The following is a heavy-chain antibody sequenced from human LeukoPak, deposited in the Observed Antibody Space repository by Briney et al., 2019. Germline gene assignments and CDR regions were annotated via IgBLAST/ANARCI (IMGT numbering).Heavy chain of an antibody. D-gene: IGHD6-6*01. V-gene: IGHV4-4*07. J-gene: IGHJ6*03. CDR3: AREEGYSSSSAYYYYYYMDV. CDR2: IYTSGST. CDR1: GGSISSYY. Sequence: SETLSLTCTVSGGSISSYYWSWIRQPAGKGLEWIGRIYTSGSTNYNPSLKSRVTMSVDTSKNQFSLKLSSVTAADTAVYYCAREEGYSSSSAYYYYYYMDVWGKGTTVTVSS.